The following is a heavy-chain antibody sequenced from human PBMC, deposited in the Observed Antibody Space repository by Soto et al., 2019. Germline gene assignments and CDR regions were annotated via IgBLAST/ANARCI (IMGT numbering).Heavy chain of an antibody. CDR3: TTESVEGV. Sequence: EVQLVESGGGLVKPGGSLRLSCAASGFSFSNAWMNWVRQAPGKGLEWVGRIKRKIDGAATDYAGPVKGRLTVFRDDSKSALYLQMNSLKGDDTAVYYCTTESVEGVWGQGTTVTVS. V-gene: IGHV3-15*07. CDR2: IKRKIDGAAT. J-gene: IGHJ6*02. CDR1: GFSFSNAW. D-gene: IGHD2-15*01.